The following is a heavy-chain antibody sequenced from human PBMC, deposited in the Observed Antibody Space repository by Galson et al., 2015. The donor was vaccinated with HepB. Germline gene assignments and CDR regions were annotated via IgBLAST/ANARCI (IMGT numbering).Heavy chain of an antibody. Sequence: SLRLSCAASGFTFSSYAMHWVRQAPGKGLEWVAVISYDGSNKYYADSVKGRFTISRDNSKNTLYLQMNSLRAEDTAVYYCARGRRGGQLPIPPDYWGQGTLVTVSS. CDR1: GFTFSSYA. J-gene: IGHJ4*02. CDR3: ARGRRGGQLPIPPDY. D-gene: IGHD2-2*01. CDR2: ISYDGSNK. V-gene: IGHV3-30-3*01.